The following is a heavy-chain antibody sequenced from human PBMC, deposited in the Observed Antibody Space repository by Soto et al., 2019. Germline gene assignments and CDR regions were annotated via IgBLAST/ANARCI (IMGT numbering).Heavy chain of an antibody. J-gene: IGHJ4*02. D-gene: IGHD2-15*01. CDR2: ISGSGGST. V-gene: IGHV3-23*01. CDR3: AKDYHIVVVVAATANDY. Sequence: PGRSLRLSCAASGVTFSSYPMSWVRQAPGKGLEWVSAISGSGGSTYYADSVKGRFTISRDNSKNTLYLQMNSLRAEDTAVYYCAKDYHIVVVVAATANDYWGQGTLVTVFS. CDR1: GVTFSSYP.